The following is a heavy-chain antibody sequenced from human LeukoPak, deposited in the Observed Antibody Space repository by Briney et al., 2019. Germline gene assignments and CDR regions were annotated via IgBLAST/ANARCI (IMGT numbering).Heavy chain of an antibody. J-gene: IGHJ4*02. CDR1: GFTFSSYA. CDR3: ARDQSGNIPGPY. Sequence: GRSLRLSCAASGFTFSSYAMHWVRQAPGKGLEWVALISYDGSGQYYTESVKGRFTISRDNSKNTLYLQVNSLRVEDTAVYYCARDQSGNIPGPYWGQGTRVTVSS. V-gene: IGHV3-30-3*01. CDR2: ISYDGSGQ. D-gene: IGHD1-26*01.